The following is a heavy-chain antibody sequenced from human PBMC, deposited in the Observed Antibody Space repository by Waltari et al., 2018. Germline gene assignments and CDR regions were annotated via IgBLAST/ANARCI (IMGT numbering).Heavy chain of an antibody. J-gene: IGHJ3*02. CDR1: GYTFTGYY. D-gene: IGHD6-13*01. CDR3: AREAAAKTGNAFDI. V-gene: IGHV1-3*01. CDR2: INAGNGNT. Sequence: QVQLVQSGAEVKKPGASVKVSCKASGYTFTGYYMHWVRQAPGQRLEWMGWINAGNGNTKYSQKFQGRVTITRDTSASTAYMELSSLRSEDTAVYYCAREAAAKTGNAFDIWGQGTMVTVSS.